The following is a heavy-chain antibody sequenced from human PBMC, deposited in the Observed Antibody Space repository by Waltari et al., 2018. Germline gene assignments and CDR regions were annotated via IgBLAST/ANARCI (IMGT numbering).Heavy chain of an antibody. CDR3: ARDRGRGIYLDS. V-gene: IGHV4-4*02. D-gene: IGHD2-15*01. Sequence: QLQLQESGPGLVKPSGTLSLTCPVSGEYMSSTDWWSWVRQSPGKGLEWIGQVQRSGRTNYNPSFASRVSVSVDTSTNQFSLKVTSATAADTAVYFCARDRGRGIYLDSWGQGVLVTVSP. CDR1: GEYMSSTDW. J-gene: IGHJ4*02. CDR2: VQRSGRT.